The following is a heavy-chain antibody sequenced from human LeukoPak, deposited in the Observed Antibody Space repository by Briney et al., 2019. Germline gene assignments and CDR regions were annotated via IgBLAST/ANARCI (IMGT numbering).Heavy chain of an antibody. CDR2: INHSGST. Sequence: SETLSLTCAVYGGSFSGYYWSWIRQPPGKGLEWIGEINHSGSTNYNPYLKSRVTISVDTSKNQFSLKLSSVTAADTAVYYCAVGLGFGGAYFDYWGQGTLVTVSS. J-gene: IGHJ4*02. CDR3: AVGLGFGGAYFDY. V-gene: IGHV4-34*01. CDR1: GGSFSGYY. D-gene: IGHD3-10*01.